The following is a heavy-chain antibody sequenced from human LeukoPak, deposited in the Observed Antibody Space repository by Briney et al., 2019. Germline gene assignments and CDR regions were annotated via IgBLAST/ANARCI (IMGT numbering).Heavy chain of an antibody. J-gene: IGHJ4*02. CDR2: ISGSGSST. V-gene: IGHV3-23*01. CDR3: AKGAGTYYYDSSGLFDY. Sequence: GGSLRLSCAASGFTFSSYAMSWVRQAPGKGLEWVSAISGSGSSTYYADSVKGRFTISRDNSKNTLYLQMNSLRAEDTAVYYCAKGAGTYYYDSSGLFDYWGQGTLVTVSS. D-gene: IGHD3-22*01. CDR1: GFTFSSYA.